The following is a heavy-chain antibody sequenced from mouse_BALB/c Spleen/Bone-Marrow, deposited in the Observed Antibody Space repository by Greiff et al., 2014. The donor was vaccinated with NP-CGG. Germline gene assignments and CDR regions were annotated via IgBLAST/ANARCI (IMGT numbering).Heavy chain of an antibody. J-gene: IGHJ3*01. CDR1: GYSFTDYN. CDR2: IDPYNGDT. D-gene: IGHD2-3*01. V-gene: IGHV1S135*01. CDR3: ARDGYYVGFAY. Sequence: KLQESGPELVKPGASVKVSCKASGYSFTDYNMYWVEQSHGQSLESIGYIDPYNGDTSYNQKFKGRATLTVDKSSNTAFMHLNSLTSEDSAVYYCARDGYYVGFAYWGQGTLVTVSA.